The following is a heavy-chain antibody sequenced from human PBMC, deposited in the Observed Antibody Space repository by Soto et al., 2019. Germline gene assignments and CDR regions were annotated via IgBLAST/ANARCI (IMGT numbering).Heavy chain of an antibody. V-gene: IGHV4-30-4*01. CDR2: IYYSGNT. CDR1: GGSISSGGSY. CDR3: VRYCSTTKCPFDY. D-gene: IGHD2-2*01. J-gene: IGHJ4*02. Sequence: SESLSLTCTVSGGSISSGGSYWGWVRQPPGKGLEWIGYIYYSGNTYFNPSLKSRVTLSVDTSKNQFSLNLSSVTAADTAVYYCVRYCSTTKCPFDYWGQGTLVTVSS.